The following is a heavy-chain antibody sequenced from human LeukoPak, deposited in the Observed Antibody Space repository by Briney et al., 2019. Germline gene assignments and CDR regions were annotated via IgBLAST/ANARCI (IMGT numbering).Heavy chain of an antibody. CDR1: GFTFRNYA. CDR3: AKGYCSGGSCPDYNYYMAV. Sequence: GGSLRLSCLASGFTFRNYAMTWVRQAPEKGLEWVSAIIGSGASTYYAESVKGRFTISRDNSKNTLYLQMDSLIVEDTALYYCAKGYCSGGSCPDYNYYMAVWGKGTTVVVPS. CDR2: IIGSGAST. V-gene: IGHV3-23*01. D-gene: IGHD2-15*01. J-gene: IGHJ6*03.